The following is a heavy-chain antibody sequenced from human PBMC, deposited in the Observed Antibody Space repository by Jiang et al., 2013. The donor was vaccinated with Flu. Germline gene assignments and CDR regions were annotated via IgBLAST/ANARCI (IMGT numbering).Heavy chain of an antibody. V-gene: IGHV3-23*01. Sequence: GFTFSSYAMSWVRQAPGKGLEWVSAISGSGGSTYYADSVKGRFTISRDNSKNTLYLQMNSLRAEDTAVYYCAKGAVLRFLEWLSTRMDVWGQGTTVTVSS. D-gene: IGHD3-3*01. CDR1: GFTFSSYA. J-gene: IGHJ6*02. CDR3: AKGAVLRFLEWLSTRMDV. CDR2: ISGSGGST.